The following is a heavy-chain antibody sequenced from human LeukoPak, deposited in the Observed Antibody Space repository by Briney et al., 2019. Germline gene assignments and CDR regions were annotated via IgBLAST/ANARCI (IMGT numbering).Heavy chain of an antibody. D-gene: IGHD1-7*01. CDR1: GGSISSYY. CDR3: ARATLELEPGFLFDY. Sequence: PSETLSLTCTVSGGSISSYYWSWIRQPPGKGLEWIGYIYYSGSTNYNPSLKSRVTISVDTSKSQFSLKLSSVTAADTAVYYCARATLELEPGFLFDYWGQGTLVTVSS. V-gene: IGHV4-59*01. J-gene: IGHJ4*02. CDR2: IYYSGST.